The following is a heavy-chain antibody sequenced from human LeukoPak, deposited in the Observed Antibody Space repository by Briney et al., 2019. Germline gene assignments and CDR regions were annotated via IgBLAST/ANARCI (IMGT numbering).Heavy chain of an antibody. V-gene: IGHV4-30-2*01. J-gene: IGHJ3*02. CDR3: ARAPSYCSGGSCYGLDAFDI. CDR1: GGSISSGGYS. CDR2: IYHSGST. Sequence: PSETLSLTCAVSGGSISSGGYSWSWIRQPPGKGLEWIGYIYHSGSTYYNPSLKSRVTISVDRSKNQFSLKLSSVTAADTAVYYCARAPSYCSGGSCYGLDAFDIWGQGTMVTVSS. D-gene: IGHD2-15*01.